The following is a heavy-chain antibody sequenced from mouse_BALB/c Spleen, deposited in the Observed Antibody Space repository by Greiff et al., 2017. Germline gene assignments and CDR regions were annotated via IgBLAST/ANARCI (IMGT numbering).Heavy chain of an antibody. CDR3: AYYGNNYRCDY. V-gene: IGHV1-7*01. Sequence: VQLKESGAELAKPGASVKMSCKASGYTFTSYWMHWVKQRPGQGLEWIGYINPSTGYTEYNQKFKDKATLTADKSSSTAYMQLSSLTSEDSAVYYCAYYGNNYRCDYWGQGTTLTGSS. CDR1: GYTFTSYW. D-gene: IGHD2-1*01. J-gene: IGHJ2*01. CDR2: INPSTGYT.